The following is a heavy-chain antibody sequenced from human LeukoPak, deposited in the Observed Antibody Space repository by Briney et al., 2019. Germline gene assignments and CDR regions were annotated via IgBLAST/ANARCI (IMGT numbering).Heavy chain of an antibody. CDR1: GYSISSGYY. CDR3: ARGPPLRGDFDY. CDR2: IYHCGST. J-gene: IGHJ4*02. Sequence: SETLFLTCTVSGYSISSGYYWGWIRQPPGKGLEWIGSIYHCGSTYYNPSLKSRVTISVDTSKNQFSLKLSSVTAADTAVYYCARGPPLRGDFDYWGQGTLVTVSS. V-gene: IGHV4-38-2*02.